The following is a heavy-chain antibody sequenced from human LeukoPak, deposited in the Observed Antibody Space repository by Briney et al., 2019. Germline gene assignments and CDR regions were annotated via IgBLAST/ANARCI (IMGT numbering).Heavy chain of an antibody. CDR2: INPNDGGT. J-gene: IGHJ4*02. CDR3: ARGGVPGQQLDY. CDR1: GYRFTAHF. Sequence: ASVKLSCKTSGYRFTAHFMYWVRQAPGQGLEWMGWINPNDGGTNYAQKFQGRVTLTRDTTFTTTYMDVTRPTSDDTAVYYCARGGVPGQQLDYWGPGTLVTVSS. V-gene: IGHV1-2*02. D-gene: IGHD6-13*01.